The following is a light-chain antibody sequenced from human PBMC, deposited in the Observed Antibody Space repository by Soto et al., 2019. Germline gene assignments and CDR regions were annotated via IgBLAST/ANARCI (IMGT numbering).Light chain of an antibody. CDR1: RSVSNNY. V-gene: IGKV3-20*01. Sequence: EIVLTQSPGTLSLSPGERATLSCRASRSVSNNYLAWYQQKPGRAPRLLIHVASIRATGVPDRFSGSGSGTDFTLTISRLEPEVFAVYYCQQYGDSPLFTFGPGTKVDIK. CDR2: VAS. CDR3: QQYGDSPLFT. J-gene: IGKJ3*01.